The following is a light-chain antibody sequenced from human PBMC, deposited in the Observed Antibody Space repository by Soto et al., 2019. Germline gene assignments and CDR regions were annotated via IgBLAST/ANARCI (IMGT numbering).Light chain of an antibody. CDR1: QSVSSY. J-gene: IGKJ1*01. V-gene: IGKV3-20*01. Sequence: EIVLTQSPATLSLSHGERATLSCRASQSVSSYLAWYQQKPGQAPRLLIYGASSRATGIPDRFSGSGSGTDFTLTISRLEPEDFAVYYCQQYGSSRWTFGQVTKVDIK. CDR3: QQYGSSRWT. CDR2: GAS.